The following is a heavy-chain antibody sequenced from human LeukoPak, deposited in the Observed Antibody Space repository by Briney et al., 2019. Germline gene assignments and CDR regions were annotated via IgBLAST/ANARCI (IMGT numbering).Heavy chain of an antibody. CDR1: GFTFCDYA. J-gene: IGHJ5*02. CDR2: IRSKAYGGTT. D-gene: IGHD6-13*01. CDR3: TRAEQQMVTGWFDP. V-gene: IGHV3-49*04. Sequence: GGSLRLSCTASGFTFCDYAISWVRQAPGKGRGWVGFIRSKAYGGTTEYAASVKGRFTISRDDSKSIAYLQMNSLKTEDTAVYYCTRAEQQMVTGWFDPWGQGTLVTVSS.